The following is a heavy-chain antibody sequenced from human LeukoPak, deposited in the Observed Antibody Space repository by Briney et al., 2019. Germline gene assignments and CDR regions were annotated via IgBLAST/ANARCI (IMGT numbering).Heavy chain of an antibody. J-gene: IGHJ4*02. V-gene: IGHV3-30*02. CDR2: IRYDGSNE. CDR1: GFTFSTYG. Sequence: GGSLRLSCAASGFTFSTYGMHWVRQAPGKGLEWVAFIRYDGSNEYYADSVKGRFTISRDNSKNTLFLQMNSLRAEDTAVYYCAKLGLIYYYDSSGYPYYFDYWGQGTLATVSS. D-gene: IGHD3-22*01. CDR3: AKLGLIYYYDSSGYPYYFDY.